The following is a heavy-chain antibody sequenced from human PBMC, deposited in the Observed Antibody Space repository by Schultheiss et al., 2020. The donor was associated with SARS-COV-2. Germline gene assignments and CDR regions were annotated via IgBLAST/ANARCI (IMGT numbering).Heavy chain of an antibody. V-gene: IGHV1-2*02. CDR2: INPNNGST. CDR1: GGTFSSYA. D-gene: IGHD1-1*01. CDR3: ASELERRRINV. J-gene: IGHJ6*02. Sequence: ASVKVSCKASGGTFSSYAISWVRQAPGQGLEWMGWINPNNGSTTYAQHFQGRVTMIRDTSISTAYMELSGLRSDDTAIYYCASELERRRINVWGQGTTVTVSS.